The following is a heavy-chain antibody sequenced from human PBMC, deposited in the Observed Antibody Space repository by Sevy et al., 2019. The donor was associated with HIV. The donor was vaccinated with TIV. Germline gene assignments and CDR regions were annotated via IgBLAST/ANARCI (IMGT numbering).Heavy chain of an antibody. CDR3: TTGYYYDSSGYYFERDYGMDV. V-gene: IGHV3-15*01. Sequence: GGSLRLSCAASGFTFSNAWMSWVRQAPGKGLEWVGRIKSKTDGGTTDYAAPVKGRFTISRDDSKNTLYLQMNSLKTEDIAVYYCTTGYYYDSSGYYFERDYGMDVWGQGTTVTVSS. CDR1: GFTFSNAW. J-gene: IGHJ6*02. CDR2: IKSKTDGGTT. D-gene: IGHD3-22*01.